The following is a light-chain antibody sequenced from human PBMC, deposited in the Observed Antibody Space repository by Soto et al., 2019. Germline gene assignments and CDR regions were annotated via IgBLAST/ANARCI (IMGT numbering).Light chain of an antibody. J-gene: IGKJ1*01. CDR3: QQYYSPPLT. Sequence: DIVMTQSPDSLAVSVGEKGSINCKSSQSVVYSSNNKNYLAWYQQKPGQPPKLLIYWASTRESGVPDRFSGGGSGTDFTLTISSLQAEEVAVYYCQQYYSPPLTSGQRTQVAI. CDR2: WAS. CDR1: QSVVYSSNNKNY. V-gene: IGKV4-1*01.